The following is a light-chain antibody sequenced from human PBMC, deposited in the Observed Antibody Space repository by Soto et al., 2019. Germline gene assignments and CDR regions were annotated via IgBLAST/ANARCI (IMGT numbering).Light chain of an antibody. CDR1: QSISSW. CDR2: DAS. Sequence: VQMGRPPSTLSASVGDRVTITCRASQSISSWLAWYQQKPGKAPKPLIYDASSLESGVPSRFSGSGSGTEFTLTISSLQPDDFATYYCQQYNSYPYTFGQGTKVDI. CDR3: QQYNSYPYT. J-gene: IGKJ2*01. V-gene: IGKV1-5*01.